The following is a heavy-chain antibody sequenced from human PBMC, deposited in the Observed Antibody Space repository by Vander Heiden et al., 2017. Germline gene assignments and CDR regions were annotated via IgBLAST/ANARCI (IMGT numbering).Heavy chain of an antibody. CDR2: ISGGGTT. V-gene: IGHV3-23*04. CDR3: ATLDPRSTASSSDI. CDR1: GFPFSNEV. D-gene: IGHD3-10*01. Sequence: EVQLAESGGRLVQPGESLTPSCVASGFPFSNEVLSWVRQAPGKGLEWVSAISGGGTTYYADSVKGRFTISRDNSENTVSLRIFSLRVEDTALYYCATLDPRSTASSSDIWGQGTLVTVSS. J-gene: IGHJ3*02.